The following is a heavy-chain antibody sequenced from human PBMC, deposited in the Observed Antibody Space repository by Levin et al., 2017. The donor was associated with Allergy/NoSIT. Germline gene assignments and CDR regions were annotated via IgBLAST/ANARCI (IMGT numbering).Heavy chain of an antibody. CDR2: TRSKAYGGTT. J-gene: IGHJ6*02. D-gene: IGHD2-2*01. V-gene: IGHV3-49*03. CDR1: GFIFGDYA. CDR3: TRGVVVPAAMKYYYYGMDV. Sequence: HSGGSLRRSCTASGFIFGDYAMSWFRQAPGKGLEWVGFTRSKAYGGTTEYAASVNGRFTISRDDSKSIAYLQMNSLKTEDTAVYYCTRGVVVPAAMKYYYYGMDVWGQGTTVTVSS.